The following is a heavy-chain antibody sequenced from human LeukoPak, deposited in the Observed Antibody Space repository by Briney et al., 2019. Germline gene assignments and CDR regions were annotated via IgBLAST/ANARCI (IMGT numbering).Heavy chain of an antibody. D-gene: IGHD3-10*01. J-gene: IGHJ4*02. CDR1: GFTFSTYW. Sequence: GGSLRLSCAASGFTFSTYWMSWVRQAPGKGLEWVANVKQVGSEKYYVDSVKGRFTISRDNAKNSLYLQMNSLRADDTAVYYCARDRNYYGSGRPHPDYWGQGTLVTVSS. V-gene: IGHV3-7*05. CDR2: VKQVGSEK. CDR3: ARDRNYYGSGRPHPDY.